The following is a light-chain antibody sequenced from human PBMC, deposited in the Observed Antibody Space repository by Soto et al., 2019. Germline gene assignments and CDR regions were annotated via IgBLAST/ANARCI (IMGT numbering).Light chain of an antibody. CDR2: DAS. CDR1: QSITAR. Sequence: DIRLTQSPSTLSASVADRVTITCRASQSITARLAWYQQKPGKAPKLLIYDASILERGVSSRFSGSGSGTEFTLTISTLQPDDFATYYCQQYNTFSLTFGGGTEVDIK. CDR3: QQYNTFSLT. V-gene: IGKV1-5*01. J-gene: IGKJ4*01.